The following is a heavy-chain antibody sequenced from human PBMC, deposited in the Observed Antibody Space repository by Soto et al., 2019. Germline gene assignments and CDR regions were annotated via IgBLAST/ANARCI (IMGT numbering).Heavy chain of an antibody. J-gene: IGHJ4*02. V-gene: IGHV4-30-2*01. CDR3: ARVPDY. Sequence: SETLSVTCAVSGGSLSSGGYSWSWIRQPPGKGLEWIGYIYHGGSTYYNPSLKSRVTISVDRSKNQFSLKLSSVTAADTAVYYCARVPDYRGQGTLVTVSS. CDR1: GGSLSSGGYS. CDR2: IYHGGST.